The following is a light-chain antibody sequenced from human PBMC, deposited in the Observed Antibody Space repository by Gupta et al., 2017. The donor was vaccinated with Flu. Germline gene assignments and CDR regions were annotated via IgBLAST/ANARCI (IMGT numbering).Light chain of an antibody. CDR1: QGIYTW. CDR2: AAS. Sequence: PSSVSASLGDRVTITCRASQGIYTWLAWYQQKPGKAPDLLISAASSLQSRVPSRFRGSGSGTDFTLTINRRQPEDFATYYCQQANSFPPTFRQGTKVEIK. CDR3: QQANSFPPT. V-gene: IGKV1-12*01. J-gene: IGKJ1*01.